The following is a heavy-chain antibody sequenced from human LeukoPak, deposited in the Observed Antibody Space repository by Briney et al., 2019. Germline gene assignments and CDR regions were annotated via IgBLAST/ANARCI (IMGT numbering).Heavy chain of an antibody. CDR2: INPNSGGT. Sequence: GASVKVSCKASGYTFTGYYMYWVRQAPGQGLEWMGWINPNSGGTNYAQKFQGRVTMTRDTSISTAYMELSRLRSDDTAVYYCARGIAAAGKRPQYFQHWGQGTLVTVSS. CDR1: GYTFTGYY. D-gene: IGHD6-13*01. J-gene: IGHJ1*01. CDR3: ARGIAAAGKRPQYFQH. V-gene: IGHV1-2*02.